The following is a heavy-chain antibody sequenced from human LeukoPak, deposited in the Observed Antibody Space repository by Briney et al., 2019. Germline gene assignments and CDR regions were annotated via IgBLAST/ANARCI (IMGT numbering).Heavy chain of an antibody. J-gene: IGHJ4*02. CDR1: GFTFSSYS. CDR2: ISSSSSYI. CDR3: ARDVASSSWYSD. V-gene: IGHV3-21*01. Sequence: PGGSLRLSCAASGFTFSSYSMNWVRQAPGKGLGWVSSISSSSSYIYYADSVKGRFTISRDNAKNSLYLQMNSLRAEDTAVYYCARDVASSSWYSDWGQGTLVTVSS. D-gene: IGHD6-13*01.